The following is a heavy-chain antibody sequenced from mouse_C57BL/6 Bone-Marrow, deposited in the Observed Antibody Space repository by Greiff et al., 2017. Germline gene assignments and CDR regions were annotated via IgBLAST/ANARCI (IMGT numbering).Heavy chain of an antibody. V-gene: IGHV14-4*01. CDR1: GFNIKDDY. J-gene: IGHJ1*03. D-gene: IGHD1-1*01. CDR3: TTSYYYGSSHWYFDV. Sequence: EVQLKESGAELVRPGASVKLSCTASGFNIKDDYMHWVKQRPEQGLEWIGWIDPENGDTEYASKFQGQATITADTSSNTAYLQLSSLTSEDTAVYYCTTSYYYGSSHWYFDVWGTGTTGTVSS. CDR2: IDPENGDT.